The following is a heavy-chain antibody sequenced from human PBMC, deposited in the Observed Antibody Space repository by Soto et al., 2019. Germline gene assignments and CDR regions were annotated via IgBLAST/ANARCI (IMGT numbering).Heavy chain of an antibody. CDR1: GGSVPNSSYC. CDR3: VSQRTIVLTQAYFDY. Sequence: PSETLSLTCTVSGGSVPNSSYCWGWIRQSAGKGLEWFGSVYYRGRSYSKSSVKSRVTISADTSKNQFSLNFNSVTASDTALYYCVSQRTIVLTQAYFDYWGPGALVTVSS. D-gene: IGHD3-16*02. V-gene: IGHV4-39*01. CDR2: VYYRGRS. J-gene: IGHJ4*02.